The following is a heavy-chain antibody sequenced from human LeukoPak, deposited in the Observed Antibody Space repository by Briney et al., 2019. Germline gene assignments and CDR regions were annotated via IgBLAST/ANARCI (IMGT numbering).Heavy chain of an antibody. V-gene: IGHV3-48*03. J-gene: IGHJ5*02. CDR1: GFTFSNYE. CDR2: ISNFGDII. CDR3: ARASIAARLGTNWFDP. Sequence: GGSLRLSCAASGFTFSNYEMNWVRQAPGKGLEWISHISNFGDIIHYADSVEGRFTISRDNDKNSIYLQMNSLRAEDTAVYYCARASIAARLGTNWFDPWGQGTLVTVSS. D-gene: IGHD6-6*01.